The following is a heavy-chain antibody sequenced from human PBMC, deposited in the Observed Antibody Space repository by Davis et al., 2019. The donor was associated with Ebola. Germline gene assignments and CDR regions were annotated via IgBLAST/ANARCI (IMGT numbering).Heavy chain of an antibody. CDR3: ARASYTATVTDIFEDYYYYGMDV. V-gene: IGHV7-4-1*02. CDR1: GYTFTSYA. CDR2: INTNTGNP. J-gene: IGHJ6*04. D-gene: IGHD4-17*01. Sequence: ASVKVSCKASGYTFTSYAMNWVRQAPGQGLEWMGWINTNTGNPTYAQGFTGRFVFSLDTSVSTAYLQISSLKAEDTAVYYCARASYTATVTDIFEDYYYYGMDVWGKGTTVTVSS.